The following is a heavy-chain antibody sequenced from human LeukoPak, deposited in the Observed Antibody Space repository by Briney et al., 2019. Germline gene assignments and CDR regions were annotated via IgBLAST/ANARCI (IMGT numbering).Heavy chain of an antibody. CDR3: ARGPWWLF. CDR2: ISSNGGST. J-gene: IGHJ4*02. CDR1: GFTFTSYA. D-gene: IGHD3-22*01. Sequence: GGSLRLSCAASGFTFTSYAMHWVRQAPGKGLEYVSAISSNGGSTYYANSVKGRFTISRDYSKTTLYLQMGSLRAEDMAVYYCARGPWWLFWGQGTLVTVSS. V-gene: IGHV3-64*01.